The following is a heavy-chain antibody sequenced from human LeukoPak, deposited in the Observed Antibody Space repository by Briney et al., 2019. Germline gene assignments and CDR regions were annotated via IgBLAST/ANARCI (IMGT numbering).Heavy chain of an antibody. CDR3: ARGLRITMVQLRRRRGYYFDY. CDR2: INHSGST. V-gene: IGHV4-34*01. J-gene: IGHJ4*02. D-gene: IGHD3-10*01. Sequence: SETLSLTCTVSGGSISSYYWSWIRQPPGKGVEWIGEINHSGSTNYNPSLKSRVTISVDTSKNQFSLKLSSVTAADTAVYYCARGLRITMVQLRRRRGYYFDYWGQGTLDTVSS. CDR1: GGSISSYY.